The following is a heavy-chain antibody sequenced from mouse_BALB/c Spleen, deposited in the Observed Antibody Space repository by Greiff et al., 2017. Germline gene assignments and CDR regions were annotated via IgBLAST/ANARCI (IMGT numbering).Heavy chain of an antibody. D-gene: IGHD2-2*01. CDR3: AGGMVATEFAY. Sequence: EVQRVESGAELVRSGASVKLSCTASGFNITDYYMHWVKQRPEQGLEWIGWIDPENGDTEYDPKFQGKATMTADTSSSTAYLQLSSLTSEDTATYYCAGGMVATEFAYWGQGTLVTVAA. CDR2: IDPENGDT. CDR1: GFNITDYY. J-gene: IGHJ3*01. V-gene: IGHV14-4*02.